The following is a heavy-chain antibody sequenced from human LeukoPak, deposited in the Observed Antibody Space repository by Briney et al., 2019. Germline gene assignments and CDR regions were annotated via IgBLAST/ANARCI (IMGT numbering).Heavy chain of an antibody. Sequence: ASVKVSCKASGYTFTGYYMHWVRQAPGQGLEWMGWINPNSGGTNYAQKFQGWVTMTRDTSISTAYMELSRLRSDDTAVYYCARQSVAYYYGMDVWGQGTTVTVSS. CDR2: INPNSGGT. V-gene: IGHV1-2*04. J-gene: IGHJ6*02. CDR1: GYTFTGYY. CDR3: ARQSVAYYYGMDV.